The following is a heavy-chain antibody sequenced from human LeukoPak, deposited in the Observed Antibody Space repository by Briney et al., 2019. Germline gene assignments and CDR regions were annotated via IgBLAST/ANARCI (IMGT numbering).Heavy chain of an antibody. J-gene: IGHJ5*02. V-gene: IGHV4-59*12. CDR3: ARGGTTWFDP. CDR1: GASISDYY. CDR2: IYNNENT. Sequence: SETLSLTCAVSGASISDYYWSWIRQPPGKGPELIASIYNNENTNYNPSLKSRVTISIDTSKNQFSLRLRSVTAADTAVYYCARGGTTWFDPWGQGTLVTVSS. D-gene: IGHD1-14*01.